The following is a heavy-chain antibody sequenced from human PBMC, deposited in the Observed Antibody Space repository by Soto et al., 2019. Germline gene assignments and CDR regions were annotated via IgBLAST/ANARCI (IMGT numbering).Heavy chain of an antibody. V-gene: IGHV3-21*01. CDR1: GFTFSSYS. CDR2: ISSSSSYI. J-gene: IGHJ4*02. D-gene: IGHD4-17*01. CDR3: ARVRLATVTPVDLWY. Sequence: EVQLVESGGGLVKPGGSLRLSCAASGFTFSSYSMNWVRQAPGKGLEWVSSISSSSSYIYYADSVKGRFTISRDNAKNSLYLQMNSLRAEETAVYYCARVRLATVTPVDLWYWGQGTLVTVSS.